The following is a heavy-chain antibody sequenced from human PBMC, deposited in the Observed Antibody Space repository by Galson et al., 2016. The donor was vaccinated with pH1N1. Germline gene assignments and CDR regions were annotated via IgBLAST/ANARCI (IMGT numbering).Heavy chain of an antibody. V-gene: IGHV4-61*09. D-gene: IGHD3-10*01. CDR2: IYTSGST. CDR3: ARRGIGEFLYYFDY. Sequence: TLSLTCTVSGGSISSGSYYWSWIRQPAGKGLEWIGYIYTSGSTSYSPSLKSRVTISVDTSKNQFSLKMSSVTAADTAVYYCARRGIGEFLYYFDYWGQGTLVTVSS. J-gene: IGHJ4*02. CDR1: GGSISSGSYY.